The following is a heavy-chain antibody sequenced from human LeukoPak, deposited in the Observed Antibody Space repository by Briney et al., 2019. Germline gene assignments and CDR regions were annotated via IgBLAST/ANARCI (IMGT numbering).Heavy chain of an antibody. CDR1: GYIFSGHG. J-gene: IGHJ5*02. D-gene: IGHD4-17*01. Sequence: GMSLRLSCAASGYIFSGHGMHWVRRAPGKGLEWVAAIWYDGNRQLYADSVKGRFTISRDDSKNTLYLQMNNLGAEDTAVYYCARDVGYGDYDLWGQGTLVTVSS. CDR3: ARDVGYGDYDL. CDR2: IWYDGNRQ. V-gene: IGHV3-33*01.